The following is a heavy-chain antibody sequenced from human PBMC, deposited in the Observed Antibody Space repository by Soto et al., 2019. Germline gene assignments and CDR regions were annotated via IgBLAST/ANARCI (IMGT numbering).Heavy chain of an antibody. CDR1: GSTLKDHD. D-gene: IGHD1-26*01. Sequence: EVYLMESGGGLVQPGRSLRLSCAVSGSTLKDHDMHWVRQAPGKGLEWVSGTLWGNGRTDYADSVKGRFTTSRDNAKNSLYLQMNSLRPEDTALYFCILETRSGGLDYWGQGTLVTVSS. J-gene: IGHJ4*02. CDR2: TLWGNGRT. CDR3: ILETRSGGLDY. V-gene: IGHV3-9*01.